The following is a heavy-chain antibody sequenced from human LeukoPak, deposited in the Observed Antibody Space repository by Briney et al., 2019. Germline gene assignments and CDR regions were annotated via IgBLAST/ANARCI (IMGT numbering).Heavy chain of an antibody. CDR3: ASNYDILTGPFDP. CDR2: IYPGDSDT. D-gene: IGHD3-9*01. J-gene: IGHJ5*02. CDR1: GYSFTSYW. Sequence: GESLKISCKGSGYSFTSYWIGWVRQMPGKGVEWMGIIYPGDSDTRYSPSFQGQVTISADKSISTAYLQWSSLKASDTAMYYCASNYDILTGPFDPWGQGTLVTVSS. V-gene: IGHV5-51*01.